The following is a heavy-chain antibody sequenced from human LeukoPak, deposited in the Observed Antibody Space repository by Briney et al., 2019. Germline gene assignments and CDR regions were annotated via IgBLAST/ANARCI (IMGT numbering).Heavy chain of an antibody. Sequence: GGSLRLSCEASGFTLSIYWMSWVRQVPGKGLEWVAYIKPDGSEEDYVESVRGRFTIFRVNAKNSLYLQMHSLRDEDTAVYYCARGSIVAPNFDIWGQGTLVTVSS. V-gene: IGHV3-7*01. CDR1: GFTLSIYW. CDR3: ARGSIVAPNFDI. CDR2: IKPDGSEE. D-gene: IGHD6-6*01. J-gene: IGHJ4*02.